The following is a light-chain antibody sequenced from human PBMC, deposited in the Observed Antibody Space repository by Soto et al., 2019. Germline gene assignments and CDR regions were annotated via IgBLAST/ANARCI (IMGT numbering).Light chain of an antibody. CDR3: QQYGSSLFT. CDR1: QSVSSSY. Sequence: EIVLTQSPGTLYLSPGERATLSCRASQSVSSSYLAWYQQKPGQAPRLLIYGASSRATGIPDRFSGSGSGTDFTLTLSRLEPEDCAVYYCQQYGSSLFTFGPGTKVDIK. J-gene: IGKJ3*01. V-gene: IGKV3-20*01. CDR2: GAS.